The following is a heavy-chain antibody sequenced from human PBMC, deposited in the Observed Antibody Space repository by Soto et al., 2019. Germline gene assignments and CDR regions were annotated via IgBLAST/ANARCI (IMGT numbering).Heavy chain of an antibody. V-gene: IGHV3-15*07. Sequence: GGSLRLSCAASGFTFSNAWMNWVRQAPGKGLEWVGRIKSKTDGGTTDYAAPVKGRFTISRDDSKNTLYLQMNSLKTEDTAVYYCTTVDVVATPYYFDYWGQGTLVTVSS. CDR1: GFTFSNAW. CDR3: TTVDVVATPYYFDY. J-gene: IGHJ4*02. CDR2: IKSKTDGGTT. D-gene: IGHD5-12*01.